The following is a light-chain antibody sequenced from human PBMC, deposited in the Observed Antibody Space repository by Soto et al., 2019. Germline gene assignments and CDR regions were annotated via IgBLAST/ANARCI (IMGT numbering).Light chain of an antibody. CDR1: QSINTW. J-gene: IGKJ4*01. Sequence: DIQMTQSPSTLSASVGDRVTITCRSSQSINTWLAWYRQKPGKAPKLLIFDASYLASGVPSRFGGSGSGTEFPLTISRLQPDDLATYYCQQYNTYPLTFGGGTNVEI. CDR3: QQYNTYPLT. V-gene: IGKV1-5*01. CDR2: DAS.